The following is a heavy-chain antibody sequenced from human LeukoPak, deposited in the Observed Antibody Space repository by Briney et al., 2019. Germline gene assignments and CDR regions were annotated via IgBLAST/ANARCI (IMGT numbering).Heavy chain of an antibody. CDR2: ISDSGGST. D-gene: IGHD2-15*01. CDR1: GFTFSSHA. V-gene: IGHV3-23*01. J-gene: IGHJ6*03. Sequence: GGSLRLSCAASGFTFSSHAMSWVRQAPGKGLEWVSTISDSGGSTYYADSLKGRFTISRDNAKNSLYLQMNSLRAEDTAVYYCARGGYCSGGSCPGVYYMDVWGKGTTVTVSS. CDR3: ARGGYCSGGSCPGVYYMDV.